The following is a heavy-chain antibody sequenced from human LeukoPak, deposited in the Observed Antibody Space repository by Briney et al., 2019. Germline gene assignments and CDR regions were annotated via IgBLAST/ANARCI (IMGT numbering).Heavy chain of an antibody. CDR3: IASSTWYLYYYGMDV. J-gene: IGHJ6*04. V-gene: IGHV3-23*01. D-gene: IGHD6-13*01. Sequence: GGSLRLSCAASGFTFSSYAMSWVRQAPGKGLEWVSAISGSGGSTYYADSVKGRFTISRDNSKNTLYLQMNSLRAEDTAVYYCIASSTWYLYYYGMDVWGKGTTVTVSS. CDR2: ISGSGGST. CDR1: GFTFSSYA.